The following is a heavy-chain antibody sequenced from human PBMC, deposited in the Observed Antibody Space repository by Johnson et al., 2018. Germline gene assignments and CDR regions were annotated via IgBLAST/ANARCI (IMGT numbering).Heavy chain of an antibody. V-gene: IGHV3-30*18. J-gene: IGHJ3*02. D-gene: IGHD2-2*01. Sequence: QLVESGGGVVQPGRSLRLSCAASGFTFSSYDMHWVRQAPGKGLEWVTVISYDGSNRYYADSVKGRFTISRDNYKNTLYLETNSLRPEDTAVYYCAKPSLGTKGAFDIWGQGTMVTVSS. CDR3: AKPSLGTKGAFDI. CDR1: GFTFSSYD. CDR2: ISYDGSNR.